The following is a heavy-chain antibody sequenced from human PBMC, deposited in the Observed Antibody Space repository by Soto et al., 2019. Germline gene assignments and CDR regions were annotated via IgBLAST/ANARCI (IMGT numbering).Heavy chain of an antibody. V-gene: IGHV1-18*01. D-gene: IGHD4-4*01. CDR2: ISAYNGTT. Sequence: QVQLVQSGPEVKKPGASVKVSCKASGYSFTTYGINWVRQAPGQGLEWMGWISAYNGTTAYAQRFQGRVTVTTDTSTSTAYMELRSLRSDDTVVYYCARDAVPGDYTTHLDFWGQGTLVSVSS. CDR1: GYSFTTYG. J-gene: IGHJ4*02. CDR3: ARDAVPGDYTTHLDF.